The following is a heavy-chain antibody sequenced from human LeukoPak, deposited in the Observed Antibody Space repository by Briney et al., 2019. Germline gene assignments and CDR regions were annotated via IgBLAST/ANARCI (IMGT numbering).Heavy chain of an antibody. Sequence: PGGSLRLSCAASGFTFSTYNMNWVRQAPGKGLEWVSSITSSSSYIYYADSVKGRFTISRDNAKNSLYLQMNSPRAEDTAVYYCARDPYSGGYGDYYYYYMDLWGQGTTVTISS. CDR3: ARDPYSGGYGDYYYYYMDL. CDR1: GFTFSTYN. J-gene: IGHJ6*03. V-gene: IGHV3-21*01. CDR2: ITSSSSYI. D-gene: IGHD1-26*01.